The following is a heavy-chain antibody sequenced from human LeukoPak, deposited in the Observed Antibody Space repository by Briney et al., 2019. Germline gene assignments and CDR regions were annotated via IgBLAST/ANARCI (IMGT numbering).Heavy chain of an antibody. CDR3: ARGLVGYYAMDV. CDR1: EFTFRSYE. Sequence: GGSLRLSCAASEFTFRSYEMNWVRQAPGKGLEWISYISNSDTTIDYADSVKGRFTISRDNAKNSLYLQMNSQRVEDTAVYYCARGLVGYYAMDVWGQGTTVTVSS. J-gene: IGHJ6*02. CDR2: ISNSDTTI. V-gene: IGHV3-48*03. D-gene: IGHD3-10*01.